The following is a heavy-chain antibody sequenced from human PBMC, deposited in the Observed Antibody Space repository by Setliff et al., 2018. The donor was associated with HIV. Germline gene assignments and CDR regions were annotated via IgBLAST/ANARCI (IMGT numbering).Heavy chain of an antibody. CDR3: ARDRGRGMAPSGILDYYYMDV. Sequence: PGGSLRLSCAASGYTFSNYAMTWVRQAPGKGLEWVSGTSAGSYTTYYADSVKGRFIISRHNSNNTLYLQMNSLRAEDSAMYYCARDRGRGMAPSGILDYYYMDVWGKGTTVTVSS. J-gene: IGHJ6*03. CDR1: GYTFSNYA. CDR2: TSAGSYTT. D-gene: IGHD6-13*01. V-gene: IGHV3-23*01.